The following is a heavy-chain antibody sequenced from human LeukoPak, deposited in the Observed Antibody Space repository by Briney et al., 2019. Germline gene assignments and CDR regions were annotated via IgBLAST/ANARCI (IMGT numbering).Heavy chain of an antibody. CDR3: ARERYCSGASCPNSNRYFDF. CDR1: GFTVSANY. J-gene: IGHJ4*02. V-gene: IGHV3-66*02. Sequence: GGSLRLSCTASGFTVSANYMSWDRQAPGKGMEWVSVINNGGDTYYADSVNGRFTISRDNSKNTLYLQMNSLRAEDTAVYYCARERYCSGASCPNSNRYFDFWGQGTLVTVSS. CDR2: INNGGDT. D-gene: IGHD2-15*01.